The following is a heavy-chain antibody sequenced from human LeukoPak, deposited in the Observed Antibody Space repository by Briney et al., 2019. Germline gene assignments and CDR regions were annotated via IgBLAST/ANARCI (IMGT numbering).Heavy chain of an antibody. CDR3: TRDVSNCGGDCYHFQH. CDR1: GFTFGDYA. J-gene: IGHJ1*01. D-gene: IGHD2-21*02. V-gene: IGHV3-49*04. CDR2: IRSKAYGGTT. Sequence: GGSLRLSCTASGFTFGDYAMCWVRQAPGKGLEWVGFIRSKAYGGTTEYAASVKGRFTISRDDSKSIAYLQMNSLKTEDTAVYYCTRDVSNCGGDCYHFQHWGQGTLVTVSS.